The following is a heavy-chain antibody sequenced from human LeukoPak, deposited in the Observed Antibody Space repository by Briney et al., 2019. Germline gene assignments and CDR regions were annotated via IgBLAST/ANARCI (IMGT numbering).Heavy chain of an antibody. Sequence: GGSLRLSCAASGFIFTNYNLNWVRQAPGKGLEWISSISGGSTYIYYADSVRGRFTISRDNAKNSVYLQMNSLRGEDTAVYYCARDDVTTNGGVIADSRLFDIWGQGTMVTVSS. D-gene: IGHD2-8*02. CDR1: GFIFTNYN. J-gene: IGHJ3*02. CDR2: ISGGSTYI. V-gene: IGHV3-21*01. CDR3: ARDDVTTNGGVIADSRLFDI.